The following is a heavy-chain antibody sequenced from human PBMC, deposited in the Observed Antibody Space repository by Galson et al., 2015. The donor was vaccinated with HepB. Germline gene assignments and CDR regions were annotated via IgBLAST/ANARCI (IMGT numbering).Heavy chain of an antibody. D-gene: IGHD2/OR15-2a*01. CDR3: ARNPASYDYYNMDV. V-gene: IGHV3-48*01. Sequence: SLRLSCAASGFSFTSHSMNWVRQAPGKGLGWVTYISSGGTKYYADSVKGRFTISRDNVKKSMYLHMSSLRAEDTAVYYCARNPASYDYYNMDVWGQGTTVTVSS. CDR2: ISSGGTK. J-gene: IGHJ6*02. CDR1: GFSFTSHS.